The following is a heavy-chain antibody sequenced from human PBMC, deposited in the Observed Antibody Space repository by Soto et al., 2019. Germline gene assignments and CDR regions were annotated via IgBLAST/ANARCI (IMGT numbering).Heavy chain of an antibody. D-gene: IGHD2-15*01. J-gene: IGHJ4*02. Sequence: GGSLRLSCAASGFTFSNAWMNWVRQAPGKGLEWVGRMKSKPDGGTTDYAAPVKGRFTVSRDDSKNTLYLQMNSLRAEDTALYYCAKDRGRYCSGGTCYLFDYWGQGTLVTVSS. CDR3: AKDRGRYCSGGTCYLFDY. CDR2: MKSKPDGGTT. V-gene: IGHV3-15*07. CDR1: GFTFSNAW.